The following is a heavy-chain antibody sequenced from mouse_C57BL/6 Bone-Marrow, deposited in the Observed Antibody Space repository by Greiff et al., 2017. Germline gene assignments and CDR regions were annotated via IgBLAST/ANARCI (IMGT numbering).Heavy chain of an antibody. CDR2: INPNYGTT. Sequence: EVQLQQSGPELVKPGASVKISCKASGYSFTDYNMNWVKQSNGKSLEWIGVINPNYGTTSYNQKFKGKATLTVDQSSSTAYMQLNSLTSEDSAVYYCARPGEKSSGLFLYAMDYWGQGTSVTVSS. CDR1: GYSFTDYN. D-gene: IGHD3-2*02. V-gene: IGHV1-39*01. J-gene: IGHJ4*01. CDR3: ARPGEKSSGLFLYAMDY.